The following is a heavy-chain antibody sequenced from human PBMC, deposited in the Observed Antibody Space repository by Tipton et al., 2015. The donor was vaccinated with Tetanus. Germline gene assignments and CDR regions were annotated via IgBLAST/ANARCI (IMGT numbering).Heavy chain of an antibody. CDR2: IYPGDSDT. CDR3: ARAHWTDGVCNFDF. V-gene: IGHV5-51*01. CDR1: GYIFNNYW. D-gene: IGHD3/OR15-3a*01. J-gene: IGHJ4*02. Sequence: VQLVQSGGEVKKPGESLKISCKGSGYIFNNYWIGWVRQKPGKGLEWMGIIYPGDSDTRYSSSLQGQVTISVDKSINTAYLQWSSLKAPDTSMFYCARAHWTDGVCNFDFWGQGALVTVAS.